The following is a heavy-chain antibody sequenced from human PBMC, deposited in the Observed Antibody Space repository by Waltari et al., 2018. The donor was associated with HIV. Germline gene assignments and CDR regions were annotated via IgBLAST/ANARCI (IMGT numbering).Heavy chain of an antibody. D-gene: IGHD3-9*01. Sequence: QVQLQESGPGLVKPSQTLSLTCTVSGGSITSGDYYWTWIRQPAGKGLEWIGRVYTSGSANHHPSLRSRVTMSLDTSKNQFSLKLTSVTAADTAGYYCARGLDILTGHYHWFLDVWGRGTLVTVSS. J-gene: IGHJ2*01. V-gene: IGHV4-61*02. CDR1: GGSITSGDYY. CDR3: ARGLDILTGHYHWFLDV. CDR2: VYTSGSA.